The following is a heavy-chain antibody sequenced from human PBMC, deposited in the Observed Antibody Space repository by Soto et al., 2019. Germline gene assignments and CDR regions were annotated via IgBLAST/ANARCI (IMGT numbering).Heavy chain of an antibody. D-gene: IGHD3-10*01. J-gene: IGHJ5*01. CDR2: VFWDDDK. CDR3: SHAFRGSASSTGARFDS. Sequence: QITLKESGPTLVKPTQTLTLTCSFSGFSLSTIGGAVGWIRQPPGKALEFLALVFWDDDKRYNPSLKSRLTITHVTSKNQAVLTMTNRDPLDTASYYCSHAFRGSASSTGARFDSSGQGTLVIVSP. V-gene: IGHV2-5*02. CDR1: GFSLSTIGGA.